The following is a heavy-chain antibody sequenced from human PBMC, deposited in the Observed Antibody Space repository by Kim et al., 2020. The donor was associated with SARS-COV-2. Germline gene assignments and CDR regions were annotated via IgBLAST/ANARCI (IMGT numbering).Heavy chain of an antibody. CDR1: GFTFDDYA. Sequence: GGSLRLSCAASGFTFDDYAMHWVRQAPGKGLEWVSGISWNSGSIGYADSVKGRFTISRDNAKNSLYLQMNSLRAEDTALYYCAKDRGGRYFDWLPLGFDPWGQGTLVTVSS. CDR3: AKDRGGRYFDWLPLGFDP. J-gene: IGHJ5*02. V-gene: IGHV3-9*01. D-gene: IGHD3-9*01. CDR2: ISWNSGSI.